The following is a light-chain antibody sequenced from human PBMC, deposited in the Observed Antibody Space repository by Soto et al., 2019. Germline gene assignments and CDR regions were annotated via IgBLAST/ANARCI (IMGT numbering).Light chain of an antibody. Sequence: QSALTQPASVSGSPAQSITISCTGTSSDVGGYNYVSWYQQHPGKAPKLMIFEVSNRPSGVSNRFSGSKSGNTASLTISGLQAEDEADYCCSSYTSSSTYVFGTGTKVTVL. CDR3: SSYTSSSTYV. V-gene: IGLV2-14*01. CDR2: EVS. J-gene: IGLJ1*01. CDR1: SSDVGGYNY.